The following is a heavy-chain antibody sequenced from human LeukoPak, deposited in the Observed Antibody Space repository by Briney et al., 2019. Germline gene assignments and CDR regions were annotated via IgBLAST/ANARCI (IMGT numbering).Heavy chain of an antibody. J-gene: IGHJ6*02. D-gene: IGHD4-23*01. V-gene: IGHV1-46*01. CDR2: INPSGGST. CDR3: ARAYYGGKYYYYGMDV. CDR1: GYTFTSYY. Sequence: ASVKVSCKASGYTFTSYYMHWVRQAPGQGLEWMGIINPSGGSTSYAQKFQGRVTMTRDTSTSTVYMGLSSLRSEDTAVYYCARAYYGGKYYYYGMDVWGQGTTVTVSS.